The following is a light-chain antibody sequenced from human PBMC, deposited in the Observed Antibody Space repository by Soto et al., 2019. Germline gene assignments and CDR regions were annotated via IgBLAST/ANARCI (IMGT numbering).Light chain of an antibody. CDR3: QQFGSSPGFT. V-gene: IGKV3-20*01. CDR2: GAS. J-gene: IGKJ3*01. Sequence: EIVLTQSPGTLSLSPGERATLSCRASQNINSRYLAWYQQKPGQAPRLLIYGASSRATGIPDRFSGSGSGTDFTLTISRLETEDFAVSYCQQFGSSPGFTFGPGTKVDIK. CDR1: QNINSRY.